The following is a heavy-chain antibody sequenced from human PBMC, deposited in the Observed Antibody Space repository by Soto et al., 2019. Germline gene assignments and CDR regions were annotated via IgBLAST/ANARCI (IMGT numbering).Heavy chain of an antibody. D-gene: IGHD3-10*01. CDR1: GFTFSSYW. Sequence: EVQLVESGGGLVQPGGSLRLSCAASGFTFSSYWMSWVRQAPGKGLEWVANIKQAGSEKYYVDSVKGRFTISRDNAKKSLYLQMNSLRAQDTAVYYCARDSYYYGSGSYYQPDYWGQGTLVTVSS. CDR3: ARDSYYYGSGSYYQPDY. CDR2: IKQAGSEK. J-gene: IGHJ4*02. V-gene: IGHV3-7*01.